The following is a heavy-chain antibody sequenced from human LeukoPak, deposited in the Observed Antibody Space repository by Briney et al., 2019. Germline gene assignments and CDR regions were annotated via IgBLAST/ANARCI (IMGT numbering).Heavy chain of an antibody. CDR3: ASSVEGYYYYYMDV. CDR1: GGSISTYY. D-gene: IGHD3-3*01. Sequence: KPSETLSLTCTVSGGSISTYYWSWIRQPPGKGLEWIGYIYYSGNTNYNPSLKSRVTISVDTSKNQFSLKLSSVTAADTAVYYCASSVEGYYYYYMDVWGRGATVTISS. CDR2: IYYSGNT. J-gene: IGHJ6*03. V-gene: IGHV4-59*01.